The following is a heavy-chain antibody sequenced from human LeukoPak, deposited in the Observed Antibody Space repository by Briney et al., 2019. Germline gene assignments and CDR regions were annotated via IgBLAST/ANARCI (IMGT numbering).Heavy chain of an antibody. V-gene: IGHV3-48*01. CDR2: ISSSSTI. D-gene: IGHD5-12*01. CDR1: GFTFSSYS. CDR3: ASPSIVATTLFDY. J-gene: IGHJ4*02. Sequence: GGSLRLSCAASGFTFSSYSMNWVRQAPGKGLEWVSYISSSSTIYYADSVKGRFTISRDNAKNSLYLQMNSLRAEDTAVYYCASPSIVATTLFDYWGQGNLVTVSS.